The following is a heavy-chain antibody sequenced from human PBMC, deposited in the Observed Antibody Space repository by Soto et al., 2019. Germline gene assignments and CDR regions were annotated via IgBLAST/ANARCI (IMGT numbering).Heavy chain of an antibody. D-gene: IGHD4-17*01. J-gene: IGHJ4*02. CDR1: GGSISSGGYY. Sequence: QVQLQESGPGLVKPSQTLSLTCTVSGGSISSGGYYWSWIRQHPGKGLEWIGYIYYSGSTYYNPSLQSRVTIPVDTSKNQFSLKLSAVTAADTAVYYCARANYGDYGLDYWGQGTLVTVSS. V-gene: IGHV4-31*03. CDR2: IYYSGST. CDR3: ARANYGDYGLDY.